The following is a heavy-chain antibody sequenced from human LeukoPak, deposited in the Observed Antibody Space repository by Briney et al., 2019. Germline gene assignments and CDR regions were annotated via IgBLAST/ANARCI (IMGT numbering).Heavy chain of an antibody. CDR3: ARDRGGIVGDTNAFDI. CDR2: IYHSGST. CDR1: GYSISSGYY. D-gene: IGHD1-26*01. V-gene: IGHV4-38-2*02. Sequence: SETLSLTCAVSGYSISSGYYWGWIRQPPGKGLEWIGSIYHSGSTYYNPSLKSRVTISVDTSKNQFSLKLSSMTAADTAVYYCARDRGGIVGDTNAFDIWGQGTMVTVSS. J-gene: IGHJ3*02.